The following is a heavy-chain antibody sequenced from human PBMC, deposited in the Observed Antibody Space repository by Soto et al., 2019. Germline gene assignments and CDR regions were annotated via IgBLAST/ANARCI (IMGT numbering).Heavy chain of an antibody. J-gene: IGHJ4*02. Sequence: EVQLVESGGGLVKPGGSLRLSCAASGFTFSSYSMNWVRQAPGKGLEWVSSISSSSSYTYYADSVKGRFTISRDNAKNSLYLQMNSLRAEDTAVYYCARVDILGMVVAAFGYWGQGTLVTVSS. CDR2: ISSSSSYT. V-gene: IGHV3-21*01. CDR1: GFTFSSYS. CDR3: ARVDILGMVVAAFGY. D-gene: IGHD2-15*01.